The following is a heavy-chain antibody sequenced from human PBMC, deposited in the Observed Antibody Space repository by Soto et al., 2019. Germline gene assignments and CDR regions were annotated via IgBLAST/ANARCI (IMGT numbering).Heavy chain of an antibody. CDR1: GGSISSYY. Sequence: QVQLQESGPGLVKPSETLSLTCTVSGGSISSYYWSWIRQPPGKGLEWIGYIYYSGSTNYNPSLNSRXXIXVXXSKTQCPLKLSSVTAADTAVYYCARDRSPFGGFDPWGQGTLVTVSS. CDR3: ARDRSPFGGFDP. V-gene: IGHV4-59*01. D-gene: IGHD3-10*01. J-gene: IGHJ5*02. CDR2: IYYSGST.